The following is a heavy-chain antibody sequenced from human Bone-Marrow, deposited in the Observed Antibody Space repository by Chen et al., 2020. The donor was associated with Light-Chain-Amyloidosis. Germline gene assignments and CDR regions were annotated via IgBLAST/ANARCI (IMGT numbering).Heavy chain of an antibody. Sequence: QVQLVASGGGAVQPGRSLRLSCAASGFRFRNYAMHWVRQTPDKGLEWLAVISDDGTKKFYRDSVQGRFTISRDNSKTTLYMAMDTLTVEDTAIYYCAREWGGVEGRPFDYWGQGALVTVSS. CDR1: GFRFRNYA. D-gene: IGHD3-16*01. J-gene: IGHJ4*02. CDR3: AREWGGVEGRPFDY. CDR2: ISDDGTKK. V-gene: IGHV3-30-3*01.